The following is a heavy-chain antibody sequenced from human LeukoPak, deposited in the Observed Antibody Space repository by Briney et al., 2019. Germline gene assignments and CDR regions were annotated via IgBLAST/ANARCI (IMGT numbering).Heavy chain of an antibody. CDR2: IYWDDHE. CDR1: EFSLGTSGVG. D-gene: IGHD1-1*01. Sequence: SGPTLVKPTQTLTLTCTFSEFSLGTSGVGVGWIRQPPGKALEWLALIYWDDHEHYSPSLKSRLTITKDTSKNQVVLTMTNMDPVDTATYYCARTYNNTWTGALDIWGQGTMVTVSS. J-gene: IGHJ3*02. V-gene: IGHV2-5*02. CDR3: ARTYNNTWTGALDI.